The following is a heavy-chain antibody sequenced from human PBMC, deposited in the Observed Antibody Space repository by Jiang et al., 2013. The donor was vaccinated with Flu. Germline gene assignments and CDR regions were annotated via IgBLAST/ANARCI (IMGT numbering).Heavy chain of an antibody. CDR3: ATEGDTYVAFDY. CDR2: VSSDGSNE. V-gene: IGHV3-30*03. CDR1: GSTFNRFS. D-gene: IGHD2-21*02. Sequence: QLVESGGGVVKPGRPLTLSCVASGSTFNRFSMHWVRQAPGRGLEWVGFVSSDGSNEYYPEHLKGRLTISRDNSRNTVYLHLSSLRNEDTAVYYCATEGDTYVAFDYWGQGVLVTVSS. J-gene: IGHJ4*02.